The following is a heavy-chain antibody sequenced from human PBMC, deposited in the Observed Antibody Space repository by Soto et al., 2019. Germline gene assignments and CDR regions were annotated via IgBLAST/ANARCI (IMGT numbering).Heavy chain of an antibody. V-gene: IGHV4-34*01. J-gene: IGHJ6*02. CDR1: DGSFSGYY. CDR2: INHSGST. Sequence: SETLSLTCAVYDGSFSGYYWSWIRQPPGKGLEWIGEINHSGSTNYNPSLKSRVTISVDTSKNQFSLKLSSVTAADTAVYYCARDMYVVSGSYYYYYGMDVWGQGTTVTVS. CDR3: ARDMYVVSGSYYYYYGMDV. D-gene: IGHD1-26*01.